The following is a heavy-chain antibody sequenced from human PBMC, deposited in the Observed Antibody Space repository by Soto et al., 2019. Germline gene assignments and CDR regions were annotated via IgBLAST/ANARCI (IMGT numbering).Heavy chain of an antibody. D-gene: IGHD6-19*01. J-gene: IGHJ6*02. CDR1: GGSISSGGYY. Sequence: SETLSLTCTVSGGSISSGGYYWSWIRQHPGKGLEWIGYIYYSGSTYYNPSLKSRVTISVDTSKNQFSLKLSSVTAADTAVYYCARIPTGGGWGYYSGMDVWGQGNTVTVSS. CDR3: ARIPTGGGWGYYSGMDV. CDR2: IYYSGST. V-gene: IGHV4-31*03.